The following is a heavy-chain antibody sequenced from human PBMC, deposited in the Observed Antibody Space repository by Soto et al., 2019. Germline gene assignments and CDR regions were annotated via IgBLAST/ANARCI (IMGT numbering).Heavy chain of an antibody. V-gene: IGHV1-8*01. J-gene: IGHJ6*03. CDR1: GYTFTSYD. CDR3: ARPEGSGSYYTAGRHYYYYMDV. Sequence: ASVKVSCKASGYTFTSYDINWVRQATGQGLEWMGWMNPNSGNTGYAQKFQGRVTMTRNTSISTAYMELSSLRSEDTAVYYCARPEGSGSYYTAGRHYYYYMDVWGKGTTVTVSS. D-gene: IGHD3-10*01. CDR2: MNPNSGNT.